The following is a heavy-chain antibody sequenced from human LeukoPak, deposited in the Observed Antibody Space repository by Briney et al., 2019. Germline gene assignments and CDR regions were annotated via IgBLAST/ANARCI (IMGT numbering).Heavy chain of an antibody. CDR1: GGTFSSYA. CDR2: IIPMFGTA. D-gene: IGHD3-10*01. Sequence: GASVKVSCKASGGTFSSYAISWVRQAPGEGLEWMGGIIPMFGTANYAQKFQGRVTITADESTSTAYMELSSLRSEDTAVYYCASYYGSGSYHRDYYYGMDVWGKGTTVTVSS. CDR3: ASYYGSGSYHRDYYYGMDV. J-gene: IGHJ6*04. V-gene: IGHV1-69*13.